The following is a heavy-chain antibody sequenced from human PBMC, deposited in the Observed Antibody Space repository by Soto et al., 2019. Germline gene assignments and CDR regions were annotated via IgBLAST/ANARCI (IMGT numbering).Heavy chain of an antibody. J-gene: IGHJ4*02. V-gene: IGHV4-31*03. CDR1: GGSISSGGYY. CDR2: IYYSGST. CDR3: AREDIAYYFDY. Sequence: PSETLSLTCTVSGGSISSGGYYWSWIRQHPGKGLEWIGYIYYSGSTYYNPSLKSRVTISVDTSKNQFSLKLSSVTAADTAVYHCAREDIAYYFDYWGQGTLGTVSS. D-gene: IGHD2-21*01.